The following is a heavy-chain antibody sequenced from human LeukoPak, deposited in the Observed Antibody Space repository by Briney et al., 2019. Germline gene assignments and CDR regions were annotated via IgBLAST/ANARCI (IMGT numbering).Heavy chain of an antibody. D-gene: IGHD2-15*01. Sequence: PGGSLRLSCTASGYTFINYGMHWVRQAPGQGLEWVAVTSYDGSQSFYSDSVRGRFTISRDDSENTVYLQMTSLTLEDTAVYYCAKDDAGLPDYWGQGTLVIVSS. CDR1: GYTFINYG. V-gene: IGHV3-30*18. J-gene: IGHJ4*02. CDR3: AKDDAGLPDY. CDR2: TSYDGSQS.